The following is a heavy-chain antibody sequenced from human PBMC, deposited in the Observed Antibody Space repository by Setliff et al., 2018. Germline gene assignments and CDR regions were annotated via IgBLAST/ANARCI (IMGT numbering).Heavy chain of an antibody. CDR2: IYIGGSA. Sequence: PSETLSLTCTVSGGSISSYYWSWIRQPAGKGLEWIGHIYIGGSANYNPSLKSRVTMSIDTSKNQFSLKLNSVTAADMAVYYCAREQWLDPPGYYYMYVRAKGTTVTV. V-gene: IGHV4-4*07. J-gene: IGHJ6*03. CDR1: GGSISSYY. D-gene: IGHD6-19*01. CDR3: AREQWLDPPGYYYMYV.